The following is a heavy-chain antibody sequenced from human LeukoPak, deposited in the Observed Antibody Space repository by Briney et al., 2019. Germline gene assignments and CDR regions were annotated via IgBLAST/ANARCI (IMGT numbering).Heavy chain of an antibody. CDR3: ARGYSSSWFNWFDP. CDR2: INWNGGNT. Sequence: PGGSLRLSCAASGFTFDDYGMSWVRQAPGKGLEWVSGINWNGGNTGYADSVKGRFTISRDNAKNSLYLQMNSLRAEDTALYYCARGYSSSWFNWFDPWGQGTLVTVSS. CDR1: GFTFDDYG. J-gene: IGHJ5*02. V-gene: IGHV3-20*04. D-gene: IGHD6-13*01.